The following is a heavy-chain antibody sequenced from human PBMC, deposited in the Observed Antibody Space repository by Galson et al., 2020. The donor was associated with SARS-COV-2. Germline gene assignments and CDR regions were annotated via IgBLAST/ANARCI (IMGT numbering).Heavy chain of an antibody. CDR3: ATGPVLTAYNWFDP. CDR2: FDPEDGET. Sequence: ASVKVSCKVSGNTLNELSMHWVRQAPGKGLEWMGGFDPEDGETIYAQKFQGRVTMTEDTSTDTAYMELSSLRSEDTAVYYCATGPVLTAYNWFDPWGQGTLVTVSS. D-gene: IGHD3-9*01. J-gene: IGHJ5*02. CDR1: GNTLNELS. V-gene: IGHV1-24*01.